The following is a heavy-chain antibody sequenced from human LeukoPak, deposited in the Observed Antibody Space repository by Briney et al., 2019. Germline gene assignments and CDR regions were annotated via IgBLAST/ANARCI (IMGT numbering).Heavy chain of an antibody. Sequence: GGSLRLSCVASGFTFSSSSMNWVRQAPGKGLEWVSYISISSTTIYYADSVKGRFTISRDNAKNSLYLQMNSLRDEDTAVYYCARRLRYSSSWYNFDYWGQGTLVTVSS. CDR3: ARRLRYSSSWYNFDY. J-gene: IGHJ4*02. CDR2: ISISSTTI. CDR1: GFTFSSSS. D-gene: IGHD6-13*01. V-gene: IGHV3-48*02.